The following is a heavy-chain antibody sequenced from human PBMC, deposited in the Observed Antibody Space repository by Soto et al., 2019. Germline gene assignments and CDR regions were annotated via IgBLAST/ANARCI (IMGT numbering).Heavy chain of an antibody. CDR3: AKRPLAGSGWTFDY. V-gene: IGHV3-30*02. CDR2: ISYSGNK. D-gene: IGHD6-19*01. CDR1: GFTFSSYG. J-gene: IGHJ4*02. Sequence: GGSLRLSCAASGFTFSSYGMHWVRQSPGKGLEWVSYISYSGNKYYADSVQGRFTISRDDSKNTVFLEINSLRTEDTAVYYCAKRPLAGSGWTFDYWGQGTSVTVSS.